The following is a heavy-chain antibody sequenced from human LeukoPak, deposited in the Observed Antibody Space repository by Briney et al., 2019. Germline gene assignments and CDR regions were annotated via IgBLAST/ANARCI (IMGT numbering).Heavy chain of an antibody. Sequence: ALVKVSCKASGGTFSSYAISWVRQAPGQGLEWMGGIIPIFGTANYAQKFQGRVTITTDESTSTAYMELSSLRSEDTAVYYCASTSNDYYFDYWGQGTLVTVSS. V-gene: IGHV1-69*05. CDR2: IIPIFGTA. CDR1: GGTFSSYA. CDR3: ASTSNDYYFDY. J-gene: IGHJ4*02. D-gene: IGHD1-1*01.